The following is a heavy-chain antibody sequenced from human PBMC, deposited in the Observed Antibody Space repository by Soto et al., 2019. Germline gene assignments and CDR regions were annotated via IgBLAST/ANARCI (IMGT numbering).Heavy chain of an antibody. CDR3: VRPRPSGENYGMDV. J-gene: IGHJ6*02. D-gene: IGHD3-16*01. CDR2: LYTEGTT. V-gene: IGHV3-53*01. Sequence: GGSLRLSCVASGLTVSHNYMAWVRQAPEMGLEWVSILYTEGTTYYADSVKGRFTISRDSSKNALFLQMDSLRAEDTAVYYCVRPRPSGENYGMDVWGQGTTVTVSS. CDR1: GLTVSHNY.